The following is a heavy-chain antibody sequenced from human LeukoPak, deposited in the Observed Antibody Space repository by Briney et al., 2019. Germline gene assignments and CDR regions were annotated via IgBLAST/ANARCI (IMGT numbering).Heavy chain of an antibody. Sequence: GGSLRLSCAASGFTFSSYSMNWVRQAPGKGLEWVSSISSSSSYIYYSYSVKGRFTISRENAKTSLYLQMNSLRAEDTAVYYCARTPYCGGDCYSFDAFDIWGQGTMVTVSS. CDR1: GFTFSSYS. CDR3: ARTPYCGGDCYSFDAFDI. D-gene: IGHD2-21*01. CDR2: ISSSSSYI. J-gene: IGHJ3*02. V-gene: IGHV3-21*01.